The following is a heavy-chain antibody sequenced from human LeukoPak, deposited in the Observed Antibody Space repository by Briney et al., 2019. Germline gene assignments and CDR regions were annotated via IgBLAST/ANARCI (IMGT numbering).Heavy chain of an antibody. CDR2: IYYSAST. Sequence: SETLSLTCTVSGVSISSYYWSWIRQPPGKGLEWIGYIYYSASTNYNPSLKSRVTISVDTSKNQFSLKLSSVTAADTAVYYCAREGFGLYWGQGTLVTVSS. CDR3: AREGFGLY. V-gene: IGHV4-59*01. D-gene: IGHD3-10*01. CDR1: GVSISSYY. J-gene: IGHJ4*02.